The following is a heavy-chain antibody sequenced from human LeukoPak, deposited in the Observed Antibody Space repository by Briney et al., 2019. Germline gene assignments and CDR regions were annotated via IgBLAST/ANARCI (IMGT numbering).Heavy chain of an antibody. V-gene: IGHV4-39*02. CDR3: ARDRGGLDAFDI. D-gene: IGHD3-10*01. CDR1: GDSISSSSYY. Sequence: SETLSLTCTVSGDSISSSSYYWGWIRQPPGKGLEWIGSIYYSGSTYYNPSLKSRVTISVDTSKNQFSLKLSSVTAADTAVYYCARDRGGLDAFDIWGQGTMVTVSS. CDR2: IYYSGST. J-gene: IGHJ3*02.